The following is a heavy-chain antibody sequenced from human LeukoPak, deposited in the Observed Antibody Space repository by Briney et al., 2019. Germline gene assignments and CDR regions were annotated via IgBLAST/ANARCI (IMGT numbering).Heavy chain of an antibody. D-gene: IGHD6-6*01. CDR2: ISPTGSTT. CDR1: GFSFSGHW. CDR3: ARGPNSNWSGLDF. Sequence: GGSLRLSCTASGFSFSGHWMHWARQLPGKGLVWVSRISPTGSTTNYADSVKGRFTVSRDNAKNTLYLQVNNLRAEDTAVYYCARGPNSNWSGLDFWGQGTLLTVSS. J-gene: IGHJ4*02. V-gene: IGHV3-74*01.